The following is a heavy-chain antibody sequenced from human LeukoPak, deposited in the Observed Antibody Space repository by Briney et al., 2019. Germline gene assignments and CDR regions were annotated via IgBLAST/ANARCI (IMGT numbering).Heavy chain of an antibody. CDR2: IYPGDSDT. CDR1: GYSFTSYW. Sequence: GEPLKISCKASGYSFTSYWIAWVRQMPGKGLEWMGIIYPGDSDTRYSPSFQGQATSSADRSISTAYVQWSTLRASDTAMYYCARRDDSWRFDYWGQGTLVTVSS. D-gene: IGHD2-21*02. J-gene: IGHJ4*02. CDR3: ARRDDSWRFDY. V-gene: IGHV5-51*01.